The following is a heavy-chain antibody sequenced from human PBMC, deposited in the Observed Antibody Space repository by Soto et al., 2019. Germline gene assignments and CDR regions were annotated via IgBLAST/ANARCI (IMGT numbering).Heavy chain of an antibody. Sequence: QITLKESGPTLVKPTQTLTLTCTFSGFSLSTSGVGVGWIRQPPGKALEWLALIYWDDDKRYSPSLKSRLTITQDTSKNQVVLTMTNMDPVETATYYCAHVYGGYDNFDYWGQGTLVTVSS. D-gene: IGHD5-12*01. CDR2: IYWDDDK. V-gene: IGHV2-5*02. J-gene: IGHJ4*02. CDR1: GFSLSTSGVG. CDR3: AHVYGGYDNFDY.